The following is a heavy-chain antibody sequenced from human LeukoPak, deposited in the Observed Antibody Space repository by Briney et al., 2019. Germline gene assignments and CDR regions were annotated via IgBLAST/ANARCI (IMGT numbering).Heavy chain of an antibody. V-gene: IGHV3-7*03. CDR2: IKEDGSVN. D-gene: IGHD6-13*01. CDR1: GFTFGTYW. J-gene: IGHJ1*01. Sequence: GGSLRLSCAASGFTFGTYWMSWVRQAPGKGLEWVANIKEDGSVNAYVDSVKGRFTVSRDNAKNSLYLQMNSLRAEDTAVYYCARDIRYSSSWYVDYWSSRSATEYFQHWGRGTLVTVSS. CDR3: ARDIRYSSSWYVDYWSSRSATEYFQH.